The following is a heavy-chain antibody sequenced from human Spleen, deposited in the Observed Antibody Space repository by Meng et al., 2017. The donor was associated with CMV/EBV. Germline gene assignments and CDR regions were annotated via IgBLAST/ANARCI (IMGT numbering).Heavy chain of an antibody. CDR2: IGTLHDT. CDR1: GFTFSDYD. Sequence: GGSLRLSCAASGFTFSDYDMHWVRQVTGKGLEWVSAIGTLHDTFYPDSVKGRFTISRENAKNSLYLQMNSLRAGDTAVYYCARVGSSSSVDYWGQGTLVTVSS. D-gene: IGHD6-6*01. CDR3: ARVGSSSSVDY. J-gene: IGHJ4*02. V-gene: IGHV3-13*01.